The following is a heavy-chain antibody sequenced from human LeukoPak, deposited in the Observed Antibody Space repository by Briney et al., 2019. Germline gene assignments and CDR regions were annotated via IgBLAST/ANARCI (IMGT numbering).Heavy chain of an antibody. CDR3: AKGTDYYGSGGHFDF. Sequence: GGSLRLSCAASGFTFSSYAMGWVRQAPGEGLEWVSGISGGATSTDYADSVRGRFSISRDNFKNTVSLQMSSLRAEDTATYYCAKGTDYYGSGGHFDFWGQGALVTVSS. CDR2: ISGGATST. CDR1: GFTFSSYA. J-gene: IGHJ4*02. V-gene: IGHV3-23*01. D-gene: IGHD3-10*01.